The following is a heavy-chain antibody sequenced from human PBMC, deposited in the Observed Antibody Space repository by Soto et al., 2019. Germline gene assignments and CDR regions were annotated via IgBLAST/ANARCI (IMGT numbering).Heavy chain of an antibody. J-gene: IGHJ4*02. V-gene: IGHV3-23*01. CDR2: IGGGGIGS. CDR3: AKDPRLELRGVDS. Sequence: DVHLLESGGGLVQPGESLRLSCVASGYNFGSYAMMWVRQAPGKGLEWISTIGGGGIGSYYADSVKGRFTISRDNSKNTLFLQMNSLRAEDTGVYYCAKDPRLELRGVDSWGQGTQVTVSS. D-gene: IGHD1-7*01. CDR1: GYNFGSYA.